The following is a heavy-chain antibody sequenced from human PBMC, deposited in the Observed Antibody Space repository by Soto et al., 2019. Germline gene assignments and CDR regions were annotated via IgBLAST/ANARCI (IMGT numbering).Heavy chain of an antibody. V-gene: IGHV3-33*01. J-gene: IGHJ6*02. D-gene: IGHD3-10*01. CDR1: GFTFSSYG. Sequence: GGSLRLSCAASGFTFSSYGMHWVRQAPGKGLEWVAVIWYDGSNKYYADSVKGRFTISRDNSKNTLYLQMNSLRAEDTAVYYCARDLGWEDYGSGRLGGMDVWGQGTTVTVSS. CDR3: ARDLGWEDYGSGRLGGMDV. CDR2: IWYDGSNK.